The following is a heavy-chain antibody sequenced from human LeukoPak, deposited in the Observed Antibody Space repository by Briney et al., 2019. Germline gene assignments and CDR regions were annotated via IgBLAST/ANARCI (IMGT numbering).Heavy chain of an antibody. V-gene: IGHV4-34*01. Sequence: SETLSLTCAVYGGSFSGYYWSWIRQPPGKGLEWIGEINHSGSTNYNPSPKSRVTISVDTSKNQFSLKLSSVTAADTAVYYCARGSSGRGPFDYWGQGTLVTVSS. J-gene: IGHJ4*02. D-gene: IGHD3-10*01. CDR1: GGSFSGYY. CDR3: ARGSSGRGPFDY. CDR2: INHSGST.